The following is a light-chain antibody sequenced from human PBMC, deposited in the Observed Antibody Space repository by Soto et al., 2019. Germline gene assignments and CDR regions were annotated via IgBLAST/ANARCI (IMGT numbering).Light chain of an antibody. CDR1: QSSSSSY. CDR2: GAS. J-gene: IGKJ4*01. Sequence: EIVLTQSPGTLSLSPGERATLSCRASQSSSSSYIAWYQQKPGQPPRLLIYGASSRATGIPDRFSGSGSGTDFTLTISRLEPEDFAVYYCQHYGTSPLTFGGGTKVEIK. V-gene: IGKV3-20*01. CDR3: QHYGTSPLT.